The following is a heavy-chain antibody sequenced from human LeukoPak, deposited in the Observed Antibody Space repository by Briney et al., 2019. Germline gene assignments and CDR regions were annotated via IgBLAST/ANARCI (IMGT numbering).Heavy chain of an antibody. J-gene: IGHJ4*02. CDR3: ARQNHRYDYVWGSRESRFDY. V-gene: IGHV5-51*01. CDR1: EYSFTSYW. D-gene: IGHD3-16*01. Sequence: GESLKISCKGSEYSFTSYWIGWVRQMPGKGLEWMGIIYPGDSDTRYSPSFQGQVTISADKSISTAYLQWSSLKASDTAMYYCARQNHRYDYVWGSRESRFDYWGQGTLVTVSS. CDR2: IYPGDSDT.